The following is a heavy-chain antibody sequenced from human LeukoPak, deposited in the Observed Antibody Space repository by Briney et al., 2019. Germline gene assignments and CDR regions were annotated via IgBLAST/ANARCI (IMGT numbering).Heavy chain of an antibody. CDR1: GFTFSSHD. CDR3: AREGSSYAPSEPFYFDY. J-gene: IGHJ4*02. Sequence: GGSLRLSCTDSGFTFSSHDMNWVRQAPGKGLEWVSYISSGGYATRYADSVKGQFTISRGNAKNSLYLQMNSLKAEDTAVYYCAREGSSYAPSEPFYFDYWGQGTLVTVSS. D-gene: IGHD3-10*01. V-gene: IGHV3-48*03. CDR2: ISSGGYAT.